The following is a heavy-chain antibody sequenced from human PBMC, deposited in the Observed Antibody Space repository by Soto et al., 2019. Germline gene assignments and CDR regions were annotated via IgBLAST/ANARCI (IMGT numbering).Heavy chain of an antibody. V-gene: IGHV3-11*01. Sequence: GGSLRLSCAASGFTFSDYYMSWIRQAPGKGLEWVSYISSSGSTIYYADSVKGRFTISRDNAKNSLYLQMNSLRAEDTAVYYCARFNTYYYDSSGHLWGQGTLVTVSS. CDR3: ARFNTYYYDSSGHL. CDR1: GFTFSDYY. J-gene: IGHJ5*02. D-gene: IGHD3-22*01. CDR2: ISSSGSTI.